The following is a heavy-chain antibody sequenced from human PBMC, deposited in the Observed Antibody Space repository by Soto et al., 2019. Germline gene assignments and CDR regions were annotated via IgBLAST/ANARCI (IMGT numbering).Heavy chain of an antibody. CDR2: ISYDGSNK. Sequence: QVQLVESGGGVVQPGRSLRLSCAASGFTFSSYAMHWVRQAPGEGLEWVAVISYDGSNKYYADSVKGRFTISRDNSKNTLYLQMNSLRAEDTAVYYCARDSSYGAGLGYWGQGTLVTVSS. CDR1: GFTFSSYA. CDR3: ARDSSYGAGLGY. V-gene: IGHV3-30-3*01. D-gene: IGHD3-16*01. J-gene: IGHJ4*02.